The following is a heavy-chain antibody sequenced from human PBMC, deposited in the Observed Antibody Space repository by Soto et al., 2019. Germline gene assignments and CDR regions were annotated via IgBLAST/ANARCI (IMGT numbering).Heavy chain of an antibody. V-gene: IGHV1-2*04. CDR2: INPNSGGT. CDR3: AREKVEDTAMVREYYFDY. J-gene: IGHJ4*02. CDR1: GYTFTGYY. D-gene: IGHD5-18*01. Sequence: QVQLVQSGAEVKKPGASVKVSCKASGYTFTGYYMHGVRQAPGQGLEWMGWINPNSGGTNYAQKFQGWGTMTRDTSISTAYMELSRLRSDDTAVYYCAREKVEDTAMVREYYFDYWGQGTLVTVSS.